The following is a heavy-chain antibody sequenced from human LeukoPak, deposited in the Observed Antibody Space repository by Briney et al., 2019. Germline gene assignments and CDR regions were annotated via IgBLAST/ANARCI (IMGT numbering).Heavy chain of an antibody. V-gene: IGHV4-59*01. J-gene: IGHJ4*02. D-gene: IGHD4-23*01. CDR3: ARGAGGKDDY. Sequence: SETLSLTCTVSGGSISSYYWSWIRQPPGKGLEWIGYIYYSGSTNYNPSLKSRVTISVDTSKNQFSLKLSSVTAADTAVCYCARGAGGKDDYWGQGTLVTVSS. CDR2: IYYSGST. CDR1: GGSISSYY.